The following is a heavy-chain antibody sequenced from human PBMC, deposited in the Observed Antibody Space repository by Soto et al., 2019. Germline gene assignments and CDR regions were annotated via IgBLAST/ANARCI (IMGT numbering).Heavy chain of an antibody. CDR2: IYYSGST. CDR1: GGSVSSGSYY. J-gene: IGHJ6*02. V-gene: IGHV4-61*01. CDR3: ARVRSGMIVVVPPSEDYYYYGMDV. Sequence: QVQLQESGPGLVKPSETLSLTCTVSGGSVSSGSYYWSWIRQPPGKGLEWIGYIYYSGSTNYNPSVQSRVTISVDTSKNQFSLTLSSVTAADTAAYYCARVRSGMIVVVPPSEDYYYYGMDVWGQGTTVTVSS. D-gene: IGHD3-22*01.